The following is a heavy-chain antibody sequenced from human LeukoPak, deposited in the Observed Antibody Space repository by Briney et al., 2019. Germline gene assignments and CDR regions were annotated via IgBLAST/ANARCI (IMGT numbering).Heavy chain of an antibody. CDR2: INPDSGGT. CDR3: ARGSSSSWYKYFFDY. Sequence: ASVTVSCKASGYTLTGYYMHWVRQAPGQGLEWMGWINPDSGGTKYAQKLQGRVTMTRDTSISTAYMELSRLRSDDTAVYYCARGSSSSWYKYFFDYWGQGTPVTVSS. D-gene: IGHD6-13*01. V-gene: IGHV1-2*02. J-gene: IGHJ4*02. CDR1: GYTLTGYY.